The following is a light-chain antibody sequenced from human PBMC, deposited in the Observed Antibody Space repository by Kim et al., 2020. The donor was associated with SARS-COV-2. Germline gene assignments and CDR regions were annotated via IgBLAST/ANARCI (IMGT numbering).Light chain of an antibody. CDR3: QQYYSTPPS. J-gene: IGKJ2*03. CDR1: QTVLYKSNNKNY. V-gene: IGKV4-1*01. Sequence: RANLSGKSGQTVLYKSNNKNYLAWYQQKPGQAPKLLICWASIRESGVSDRFSGSGSETDFTLTISSLQAEDVAVYYCQQYYSTPPSFGQGTKLEI. CDR2: WAS.